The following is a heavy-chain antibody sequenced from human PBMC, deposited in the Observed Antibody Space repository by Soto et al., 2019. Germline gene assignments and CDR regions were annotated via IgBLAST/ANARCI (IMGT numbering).Heavy chain of an antibody. D-gene: IGHD2-21*02. V-gene: IGHV4-39*01. Sequence: PSETLSLTCSVSGGSISISISYWAWIRQPPGKGLEWIGNIYYSGYTYYNPSLKSRVTISKDTSKNLFSLKLSSVTAADTAVYYCARHPSDFWFDPWGQGTLVTVS. J-gene: IGHJ5*02. CDR3: ARHPSDFWFDP. CDR1: GGSISISISY. CDR2: IYYSGYT.